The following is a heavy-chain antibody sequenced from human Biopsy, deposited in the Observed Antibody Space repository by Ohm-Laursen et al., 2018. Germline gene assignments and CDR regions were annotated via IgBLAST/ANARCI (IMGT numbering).Heavy chain of an antibody. D-gene: IGHD6-6*01. CDR3: ARDSSRRAREGGMDV. J-gene: IGHJ6*02. CDR1: GFRVRRYD. CDR2: IRDPRRHI. V-gene: IGHV3-21*01. Sequence: SLRLSCAASGFRVRRYDMTWVRPAPGPGLEWISSIRDPRRHISDADSVRGRFPVARDIAKNSLYLQLNSLRVEDTAVYYCARDSSRRAREGGMDVWGQGTTVTVSS.